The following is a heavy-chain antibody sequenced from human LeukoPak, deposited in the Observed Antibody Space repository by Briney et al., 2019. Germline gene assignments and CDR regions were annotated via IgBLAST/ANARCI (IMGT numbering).Heavy chain of an antibody. V-gene: IGHV4-38-2*02. CDR2: IYHSGST. Sequence: SETLSLTCTVSGYSISSGYYWGWIRQPPGKGLEWIGSIYHSGSTYYNPSLKGRVTISVDTSKNQFSLKLSSVTAADTAVYYCASHRNDAFDIWGQGTMVTVSS. J-gene: IGHJ3*02. CDR1: GYSISSGYY. CDR3: ASHRNDAFDI.